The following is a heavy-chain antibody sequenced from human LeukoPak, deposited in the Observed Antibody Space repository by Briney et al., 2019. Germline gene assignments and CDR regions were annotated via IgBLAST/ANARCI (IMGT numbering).Heavy chain of an antibody. J-gene: IGHJ4*02. D-gene: IGHD6-19*01. CDR1: GYTFTTYD. V-gene: IGHV1-8*03. CDR3: ARVAGSIDY. Sequence: ASVTVSYTASGYTFTTYDINWVRQAPGQGLEWMGWMNPNSGYTGYAQKFQGRVTITRDTYISTAYMELSSLRSEDTAVYYCARVAGSIDYWGQGTLVTVSS. CDR2: MNPNSGYT.